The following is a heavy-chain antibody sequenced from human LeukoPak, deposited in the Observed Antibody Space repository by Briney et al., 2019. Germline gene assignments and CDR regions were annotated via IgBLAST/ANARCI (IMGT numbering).Heavy chain of an antibody. CDR1: GGSISSKY. Sequence: SETLSLTCTVSGGSISSKYWSWIRQPPGKGLEWIGYIYYSGSTNYNPSLKSRVTISVDTSKNQFSLKLSSVTAADTAVYYCAGGSGWYSYYFDYWGQGTLVTVSS. J-gene: IGHJ4*02. D-gene: IGHD6-19*01. CDR3: AGGSGWYSYYFDY. V-gene: IGHV4-59*01. CDR2: IYYSGST.